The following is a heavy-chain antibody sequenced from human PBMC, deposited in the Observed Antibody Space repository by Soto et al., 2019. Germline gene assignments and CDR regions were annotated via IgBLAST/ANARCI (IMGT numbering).Heavy chain of an antibody. CDR3: ARTMVGARAGYFDY. CDR2: IYTSGST. J-gene: IGHJ4*02. V-gene: IGHV4-59*01. D-gene: IGHD1-26*01. Sequence: PRKRLEWTGYIYTSGSTNYKPAPKSRVTISVDTSKNQFSLKVSSVTAADTAVYYCARTMVGARAGYFDYWGRGTLVTVSS.